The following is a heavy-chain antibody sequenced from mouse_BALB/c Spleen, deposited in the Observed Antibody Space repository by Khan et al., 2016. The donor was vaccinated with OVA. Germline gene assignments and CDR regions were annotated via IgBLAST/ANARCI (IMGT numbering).Heavy chain of an antibody. J-gene: IGHJ3*01. CDR2: ISGTGIYT. V-gene: IGHV5-9*02. CDR3: ARPSYYGNPWFTY. Sequence: EVELVESGGGLVKPGGSLKLSCAPSGFSFSSYDMSWVRQTPEKRLEWVATISGTGIYTYYPDSLKGRFTISRDNARNTLYLQMISLGSDDATVYYCARPSYYGNPWFTYWGQGTLVTVSA. D-gene: IGHD2-10*01. CDR1: GFSFSSYD.